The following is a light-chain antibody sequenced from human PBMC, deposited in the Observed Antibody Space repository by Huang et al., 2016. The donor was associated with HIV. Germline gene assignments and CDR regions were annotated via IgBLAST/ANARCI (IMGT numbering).Light chain of an antibody. V-gene: IGKV3-15*01. CDR3: QQYNNWPYT. CDR1: QSVSSD. Sequence: EIVMTQSPVTLSVSPGERATLSCRASQSVSSDLAWYQQKRGQAPRLLIYGTSTRATDIPAGCSGSGSGTEFTLTISSLESEDFAVYYCQQYNNWPYTFGQGTKLEIK. J-gene: IGKJ2*01. CDR2: GTS.